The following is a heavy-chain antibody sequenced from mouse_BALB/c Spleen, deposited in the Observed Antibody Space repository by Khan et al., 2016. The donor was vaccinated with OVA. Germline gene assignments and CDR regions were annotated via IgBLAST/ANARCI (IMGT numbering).Heavy chain of an antibody. Sequence: EVQLVESGPGLVKPSQSLSLPCTVTGYSITSGYGWNWIRQFPGNILEWMGYISYSGSTNYNPSLKSRISITRYTSKNQFFLQLNSVTTEDTATYYCARTARIKYWGQGTTRTVSS. CDR1: GYSITSGYG. CDR3: ARTARIKY. D-gene: IGHD1-2*01. V-gene: IGHV3-2*02. CDR2: ISYSGST. J-gene: IGHJ2*01.